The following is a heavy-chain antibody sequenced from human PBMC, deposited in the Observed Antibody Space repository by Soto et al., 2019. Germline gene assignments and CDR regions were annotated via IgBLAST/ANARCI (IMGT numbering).Heavy chain of an antibody. V-gene: IGHV1-2*04. Sequence: ASVKVSCKACGYTFTGYYMHWVRQAPGQGLEWMGWINPNSGGTNYAQKFQGWVTMTRDTSISTAYMELSRLRSDDTAVYYCARRHSNSLFDYWDQPPLITVSS. CDR2: INPNSGGT. D-gene: IGHD6-6*01. CDR3: ARRHSNSLFDY. CDR1: GYTFTGYY. J-gene: IGHJ4*02.